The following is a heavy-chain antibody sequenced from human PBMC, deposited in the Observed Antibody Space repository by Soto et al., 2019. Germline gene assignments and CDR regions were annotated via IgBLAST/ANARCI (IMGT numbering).Heavy chain of an antibody. CDR3: ASGTNGALFVY. CDR1: GFTFSDYY. Sequence: QVQLVESGGGLVKPGGSLRLSCAASGFTFSDYYMSWIRQAPGKGLEWVSYISSRSSTIFYADSVKGRFTISRDNVKNSLYLQMNSLRAEGTAVYYCASGTNGALFVYRGQGILVTVSS. D-gene: IGHD2-8*01. V-gene: IGHV3-11*01. CDR2: ISSRSSTI. J-gene: IGHJ4*02.